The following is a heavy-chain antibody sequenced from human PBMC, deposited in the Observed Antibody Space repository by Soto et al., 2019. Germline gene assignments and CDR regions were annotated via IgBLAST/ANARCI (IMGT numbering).Heavy chain of an antibody. J-gene: IGHJ4*02. V-gene: IGHV5-51*01. Sequence: GESLKISCQGTGYRFSSSWIGWVRQKPGKGLEWLGNVYPSDSDTRYSPAFQGQVTISADKSISTAYLQWSSLKASDTPMYYCSRRKWQLYFDYWGQGTLVTVSS. CDR2: VYPSDSDT. D-gene: IGHD1-26*01. CDR3: SRRKWQLYFDY. CDR1: GYRFSSSW.